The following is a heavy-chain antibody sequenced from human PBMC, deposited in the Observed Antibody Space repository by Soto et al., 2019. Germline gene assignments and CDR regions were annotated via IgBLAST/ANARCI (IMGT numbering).Heavy chain of an antibody. D-gene: IGHD3-16*01. CDR1: GVSINTGGYF. CDR2: IHNSGVT. V-gene: IGHV4-61*08. Sequence: QVRLQESGPGLVKPSETLSLTCTVSGVSINTGGYFWSWIRQPPGKGLEWIAYIHNSGVTNYKSSLKSRLTISADTSKNQFSLKLSSVTAADTATYYCARVYTYGLYYFDYWGQGTLVTVSS. CDR3: ARVYTYGLYYFDY. J-gene: IGHJ4*01.